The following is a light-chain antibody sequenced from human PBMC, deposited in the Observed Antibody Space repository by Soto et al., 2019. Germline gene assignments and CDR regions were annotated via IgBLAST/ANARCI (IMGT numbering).Light chain of an antibody. J-gene: IGKJ1*01. CDR1: QSVSTSY. CDR2: GAS. V-gene: IGKV3-20*01. CDR3: QQYGNSRGT. Sequence: EIVLTQSPGTLSLSPGDRATLSCMASQSVSTSYLAWYQQKPGQAPRLLIYGASSRATGIPDRFSGSGSGTDFTLTISGLEPEDFAVYYCQQYGNSRGTFGQGTKVDIK.